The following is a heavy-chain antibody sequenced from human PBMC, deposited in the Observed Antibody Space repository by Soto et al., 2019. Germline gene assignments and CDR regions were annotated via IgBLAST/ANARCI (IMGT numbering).Heavy chain of an antibody. V-gene: IGHV5-51*01. CDR3: AASILYYGMDV. J-gene: IGHJ6*02. Sequence: EESLKISFKGSGYTFTNYWICWVRQMPVKGLEWMGIIYPGDSDTKYSPSFQGQVTISADKSITTTYLRWTSLKASDTAIYYCAASILYYGMDVWGQGITLTVSS. CDR2: IYPGDSDT. CDR1: GYTFTNYW.